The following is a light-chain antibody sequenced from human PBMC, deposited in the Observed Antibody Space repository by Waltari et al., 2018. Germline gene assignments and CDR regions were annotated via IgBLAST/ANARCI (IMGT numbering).Light chain of an antibody. V-gene: IGLV1-40*01. CDR1: SSNIGAGYD. CDR2: CNS. Sequence: QSVLTQPPSVSGAPGQRVTISCTGSSSNIGAGYDVHWYQQLPGTAPKLLTYCNSSRPAGVPDRFPGSKVGTPAPPAITGLQAEDEADDYCQSYDSSLSVRVFGRGPQLTVL. J-gene: IGLJ3*02. CDR3: QSYDSSLSVRV.